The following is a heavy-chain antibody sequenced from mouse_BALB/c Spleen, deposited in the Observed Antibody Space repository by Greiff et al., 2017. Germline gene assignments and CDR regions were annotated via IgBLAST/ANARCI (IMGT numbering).Heavy chain of an antibody. J-gene: IGHJ2*01. CDR2: ISDGGSYT. Sequence: EVMLVESGGGLVKPGGSLKLSCAASGFTFSDYYMYWVRQTPEKRLEWVATISDGGSYTYYPDSVKGRFTISRDNAKNNLYLQMSSLKSEDTAMYYCARSLLRYYYFDYWGQGTTLTVSS. CDR3: ARSLLRYYYFDY. CDR1: GFTFSDYY. D-gene: IGHD2-14*01. V-gene: IGHV5-4*02.